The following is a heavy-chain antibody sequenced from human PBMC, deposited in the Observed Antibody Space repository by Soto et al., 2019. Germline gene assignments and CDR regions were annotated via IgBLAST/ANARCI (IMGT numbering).Heavy chain of an antibody. D-gene: IGHD2-15*01. Sequence: QVQLVQSGAEVKKPGASVKVSCKASGYTFTSYGISWVRQAPGQGLEWMGWISAYNGNTNYAQKLQGRVTMTTDTSTSTAYMELRSLRSDDTAVYYCARDPGGDIVLVVAAPGGAFDIWGQGTMVTVSS. CDR1: GYTFTSYG. CDR3: ARDPGGDIVLVVAAPGGAFDI. CDR2: ISAYNGNT. J-gene: IGHJ3*02. V-gene: IGHV1-18*01.